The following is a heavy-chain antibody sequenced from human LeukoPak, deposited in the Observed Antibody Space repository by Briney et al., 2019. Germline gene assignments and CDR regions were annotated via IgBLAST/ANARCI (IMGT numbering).Heavy chain of an antibody. J-gene: IGHJ4*02. Sequence: PSETLSLTCTVSGGSINNFYWSWIRQPPGKGLEWIGYISYSSSTIYSPSLKSRVTISVDTSKNQFSLRLTSVTAADTAVYFCARHTSGYVSYFDFWGQGTLVTVSS. CDR1: GGSINNFY. CDR3: ARHTSGYVSYFDF. D-gene: IGHD3-22*01. V-gene: IGHV4-59*08. CDR2: ISYSSST.